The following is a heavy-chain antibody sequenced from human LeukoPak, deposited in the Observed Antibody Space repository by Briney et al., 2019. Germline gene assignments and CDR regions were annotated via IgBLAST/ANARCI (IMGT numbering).Heavy chain of an antibody. CDR2: IRYDGSNK. CDR1: GFTFSSYG. Sequence: GGSLRLSCAASGFTFSSYGMHWVRQAPGKGLEWVAFIRYDGSNKYYADSVKGRFTISRDNSKNTLYLQMNSLRAEDTAVYYCAKDTIFGVVNYYMDVWGKGTTVTVSS. J-gene: IGHJ6*03. CDR3: AKDTIFGVVNYYMDV. V-gene: IGHV3-30*02. D-gene: IGHD3-3*01.